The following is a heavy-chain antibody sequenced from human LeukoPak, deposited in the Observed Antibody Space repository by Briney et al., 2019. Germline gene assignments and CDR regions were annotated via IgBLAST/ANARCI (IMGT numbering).Heavy chain of an antibody. CDR2: IYYSGST. CDR3: ARVTRYCTNGVCYRGRGYYYYYMDV. J-gene: IGHJ6*03. D-gene: IGHD2-8*01. CDR1: GGSISSYY. V-gene: IGHV4-59*01. Sequence: SETLSLTCTVSGGSISSYYWSWIRQPPGKGLEWIGYIYYSGSTNYNPSLKSRVTISVDTSKNQFSLKLSSVTAADTAVYYCARVTRYCTNGVCYRGRGYYYYYMDVWGKGTTVTVSS.